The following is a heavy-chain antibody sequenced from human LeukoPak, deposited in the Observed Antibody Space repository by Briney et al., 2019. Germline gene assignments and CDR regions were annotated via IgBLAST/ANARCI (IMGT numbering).Heavy chain of an antibody. CDR2: INHSGST. CDR3: ARGDINESSVILDV. CDR1: GGSFSGYY. J-gene: IGHJ6*02. D-gene: IGHD3-22*01. V-gene: IGHV4-34*01. Sequence: SETLSLTCAVYGGSFSGYYWSWIRQPPGKGLEWIGEINHSGSTNYNPSLKSRVTISVDTSKNQFSLKLSSVTAADTAVYYCARGDINESSVILDVWGQGAPVTVSS.